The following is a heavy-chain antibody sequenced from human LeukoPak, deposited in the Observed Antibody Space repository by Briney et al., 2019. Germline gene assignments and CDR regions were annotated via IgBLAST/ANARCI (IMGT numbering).Heavy chain of an antibody. Sequence: GGSLRLSCAASGFTFSGYGMHWVRQAPGKGLEWVAVICYDGSNKYYADSVKGRFTISRDNSKNTLYLQMNSLRAEDTAVYYCARESTYYYDSSGHPPGSYWGQGTLVTVSS. J-gene: IGHJ4*02. D-gene: IGHD3-22*01. CDR1: GFTFSGYG. V-gene: IGHV3-33*01. CDR3: ARESTYYYDSSGHPPGSY. CDR2: ICYDGSNK.